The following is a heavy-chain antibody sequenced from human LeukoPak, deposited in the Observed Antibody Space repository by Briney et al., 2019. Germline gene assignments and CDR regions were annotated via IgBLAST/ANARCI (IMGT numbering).Heavy chain of an antibody. V-gene: IGHV1-2*06. CDR3: ARDLSSTSNWELDY. CDR2: INSNSGGT. J-gene: IGHJ4*02. D-gene: IGHD7-27*01. Sequence: ASVKVSCKASGYTFIHYFIHWVRQAPGQGLEWMGRINSNSGGTEYTQKFQGRVTMTRDTSISTVYMKLSSLTSDDTAVYYCARDLSSTSNWELDYWGQGTLVTVSS. CDR1: GYTFIHYF.